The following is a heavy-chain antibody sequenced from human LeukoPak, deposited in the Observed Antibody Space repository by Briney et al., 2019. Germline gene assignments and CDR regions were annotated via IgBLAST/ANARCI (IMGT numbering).Heavy chain of an antibody. D-gene: IGHD3-3*01. CDR1: GYTFTSYD. CDR3: ARDGPHIGSGLVEFDY. CDR2: IIPIFGTA. J-gene: IGHJ4*02. V-gene: IGHV1-69*13. Sequence: GASVKVSCKASGYTFTSYDINWVRQAPGQGLEWMGGIIPIFGTANYAQKFQGRVTITADESTSTAYMELSSLRSEDTAVYYCARDGPHIGSGLVEFDYWGQGTLVTVSS.